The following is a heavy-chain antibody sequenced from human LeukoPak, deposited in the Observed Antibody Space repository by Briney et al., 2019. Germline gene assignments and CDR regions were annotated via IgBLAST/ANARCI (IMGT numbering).Heavy chain of an antibody. D-gene: IGHD6-6*01. CDR3: ATVRAAPVDY. V-gene: IGHV3-66*02. CDR2: IHTDGNT. Sequence: PGGSLRLSCAASGITVSSNYMSWVRQAPGRGLEWVSTIHTDGNTNYADSVMGRFTISRDNSKNTLYLQMNSLRAEDTAVYYCATVRAAPVDYWGQGTLVTVSS. CDR1: GITVSSNY. J-gene: IGHJ4*02.